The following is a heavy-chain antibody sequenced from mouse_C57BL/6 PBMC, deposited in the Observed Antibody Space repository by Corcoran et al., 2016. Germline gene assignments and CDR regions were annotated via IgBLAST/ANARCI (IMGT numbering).Heavy chain of an antibody. Sequence: EVQLQQSGPELVKPGASVKIPCKASGYTFTDYNMDWVKQSHGKSLEWIGDINPNNGGTIYNQKFKGKATLTVDKSSSTAYMELRSLTSEDTAVYYCARSPYYYGYPYYAMDYWGQGTSVTVSS. J-gene: IGHJ4*01. D-gene: IGHD2-2*01. V-gene: IGHV1-18*01. CDR2: INPNNGGT. CDR1: GYTFTDYN. CDR3: ARSPYYYGYPYYAMDY.